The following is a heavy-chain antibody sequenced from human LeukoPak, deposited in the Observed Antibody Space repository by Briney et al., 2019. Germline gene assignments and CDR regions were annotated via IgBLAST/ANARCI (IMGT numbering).Heavy chain of an antibody. J-gene: IGHJ4*02. CDR2: IYSGGST. CDR1: GFTVSSNY. D-gene: IGHD6-6*01. CDR3: ARVAFRSSSYISGIDY. V-gene: IGHV3-53*01. Sequence: GGSLRLSCAASGFTVSSNYKSWVPQAPGKGLEWVSVIYSGGSTYYADSVKGRFTISRDNSKNTLYLQMNSLRGEDTAVYYCARVAFRSSSYISGIDYWGQGTLVTVSS.